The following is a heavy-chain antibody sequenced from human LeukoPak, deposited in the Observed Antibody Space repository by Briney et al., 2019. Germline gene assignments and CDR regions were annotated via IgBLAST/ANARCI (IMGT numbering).Heavy chain of an antibody. CDR3: ARQLRWDQYYFDY. D-gene: IGHD4-23*01. CDR1: GYTFTTYS. CDR2: ISAYNGDT. V-gene: IGHV1-18*01. J-gene: IGHJ4*02. Sequence: ASVKVSCKASGYTFTTYSMSWVRQAPGQGLEWMGWISAYNGDTKYALNLQGRVTMTTDTSTSTAYMELRSLSSDDTALYYCARQLRWDQYYFDYRGQGTLVTVSS.